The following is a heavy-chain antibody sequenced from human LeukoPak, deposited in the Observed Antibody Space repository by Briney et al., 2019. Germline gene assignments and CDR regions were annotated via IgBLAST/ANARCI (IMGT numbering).Heavy chain of an antibody. Sequence: ASVKVSCKASGYTFTSYGISWVRQAPGQGLEWMGWISAYNGNTNYAQKLQGRVTMTTDTSTSTAYMELRSLRSDDTAVYYCARVDTPSIAAFYDAFDIWGQGTMVTVSS. V-gene: IGHV1-18*01. CDR3: ARVDTPSIAAFYDAFDI. J-gene: IGHJ3*02. CDR1: GYTFTSYG. CDR2: ISAYNGNT. D-gene: IGHD6-6*01.